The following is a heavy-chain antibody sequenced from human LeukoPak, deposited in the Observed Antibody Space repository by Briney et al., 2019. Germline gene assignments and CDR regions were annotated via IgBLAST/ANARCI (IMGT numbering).Heavy chain of an antibody. Sequence: GGSLRLSCAASGFTFSSYWMSWVRQAPGKGLEWVANIKHDGSRKYYVDSVKGRFTISRDNAKNSLYLQMNSLRAEDTAVYYCARGEYYGSGSYFSYGGQGTLVSVSS. CDR2: IKHDGSRK. D-gene: IGHD3-10*01. J-gene: IGHJ4*02. CDR1: GFTFSSYW. V-gene: IGHV3-7*01. CDR3: ARGEYYGSGSYFSY.